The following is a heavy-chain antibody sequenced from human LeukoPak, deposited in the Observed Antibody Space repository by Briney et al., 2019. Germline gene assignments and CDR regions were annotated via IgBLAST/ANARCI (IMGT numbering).Heavy chain of an antibody. CDR1: GGSISSYY. CDR2: IYYSGST. Sequence: SESLSLTCTVSGGSISSYYWSWIRQPPGKGLEWIGYIYYSGSTNYNPSLKSRVTISVDTSKNQFSLKLSSVTAADTAVYYCARVRYSSSWYWFDPWGQGTLVTVSS. CDR3: ARVRYSSSWYWFDP. J-gene: IGHJ5*02. V-gene: IGHV4-59*01. D-gene: IGHD6-13*01.